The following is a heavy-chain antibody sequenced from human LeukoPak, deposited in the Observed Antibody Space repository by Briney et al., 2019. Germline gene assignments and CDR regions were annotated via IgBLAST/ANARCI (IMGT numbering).Heavy chain of an antibody. J-gene: IGHJ4*02. D-gene: IGHD4-23*01. V-gene: IGHV4-30-4*01. CDR2: IYYSGST. CDR1: GGSISSGDYY. Sequence: PSQTLSLTYTVSGGSISSGDYYWSWIRQPPGKGLEWIGYIYYSGSTYYNPSLKSRVTISVDTSKNQFSLKLSSVTAADTAVYYCARVGDYGGFDYWGQGTLVTVSS. CDR3: ARVGDYGGFDY.